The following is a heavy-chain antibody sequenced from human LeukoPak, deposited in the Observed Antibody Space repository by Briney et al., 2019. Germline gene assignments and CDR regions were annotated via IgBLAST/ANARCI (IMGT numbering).Heavy chain of an antibody. D-gene: IGHD1-26*01. CDR1: GFTFSSYG. CDR2: ISTSSSYI. Sequence: GGSLRLSCAASGFTFSSYGMRWVRQAPGKGLEWVSSISTSSSYIYYADSVKGRFTISRDNAKNSLYLQMNSLRAEDTAVYYCARAYSGRYGLGYYYMDVWGKGTTVTISS. CDR3: ARAYSGRYGLGYYYMDV. V-gene: IGHV3-21*01. J-gene: IGHJ6*03.